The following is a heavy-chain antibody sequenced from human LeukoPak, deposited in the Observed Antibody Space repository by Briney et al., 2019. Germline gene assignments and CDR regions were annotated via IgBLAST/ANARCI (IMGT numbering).Heavy chain of an antibody. V-gene: IGHV4-4*07. D-gene: IGHD3-22*01. CDR2: IYTRGST. J-gene: IGHJ4*02. CDR3: ARGFASGGYYDY. CDR1: GGSISSYY. Sequence: SETLSLTCTVSGGSISSYYWTWIRQPAGKGLEWIGHIYTRGSTYYNPSLKSRVTMSLDTSKNQFSLKLSSVTAADTAVYYCARGFASGGYYDYWGQGTLVTVSS.